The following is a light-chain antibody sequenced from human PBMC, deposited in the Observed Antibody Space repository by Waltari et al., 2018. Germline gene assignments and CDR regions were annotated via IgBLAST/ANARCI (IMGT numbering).Light chain of an antibody. Sequence: EIVLTQSPVTLSLSPGERAPLSCRASQTVGTHLAGYQHKPGPAPRLLIYNASLRASGIPARFSGSGSGTDFTLTISHLEPEDFAFYYCQHRDNWLFTFGPGTKVEVK. CDR1: QTVGTH. V-gene: IGKV3-11*01. CDR2: NAS. CDR3: QHRDNWLFT. J-gene: IGKJ3*01.